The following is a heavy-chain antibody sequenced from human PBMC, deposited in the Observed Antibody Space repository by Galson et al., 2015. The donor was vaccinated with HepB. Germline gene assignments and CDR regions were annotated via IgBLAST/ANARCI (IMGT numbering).Heavy chain of an antibody. CDR2: ISYDGSNK. J-gene: IGHJ4*02. V-gene: IGHV3-30-3*01. CDR1: GFTFSSYA. D-gene: IGHD3-10*01. CDR3: ARGRDYYSCGSYFDY. Sequence: SLRLSCAASGFTFSSYAMHWVRQAPGKGLEWVAVISYDGSNKYYADSVKGRFTISRDNSKNTLYLQMNSLRAEDTAVYYCARGRDYYSCGSYFDYWGQGTLVTVSS.